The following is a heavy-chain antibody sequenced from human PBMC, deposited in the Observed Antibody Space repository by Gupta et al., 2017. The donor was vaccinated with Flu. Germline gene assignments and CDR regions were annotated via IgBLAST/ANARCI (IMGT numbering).Heavy chain of an antibody. V-gene: IGHV4-39*01. CDR1: GGSISSSSYY. Sequence: GGSISSSSYYWGWIRQPPGKGLEWIGSIYYSGSTYYNPSLKSRVTISVDTSKNQFSLKLSSVTAADTAVYYCARHHTGVDYWGQGTLVTVSS. D-gene: IGHD7-27*01. CDR3: ARHHTGVDY. CDR2: IYYSGST. J-gene: IGHJ4*02.